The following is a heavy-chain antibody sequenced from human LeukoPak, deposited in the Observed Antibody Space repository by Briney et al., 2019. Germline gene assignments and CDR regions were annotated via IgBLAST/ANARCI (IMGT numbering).Heavy chain of an antibody. CDR2: IKQDGREK. J-gene: IGHJ6*02. CDR1: GFTFSSYW. Sequence: GGSLRLSCAASGFTFSSYWMSWVRQAPGKGLEWVAHIKQDGREKYYVDSVKGRFTISRDNAKNSLYLQMNSLRAEDSAMYYCARSYSGGYLPNYYYGMDVWGQGTTVTVSS. CDR3: ARSYSGGYLPNYYYGMDV. D-gene: IGHD1-26*01. V-gene: IGHV3-7*03.